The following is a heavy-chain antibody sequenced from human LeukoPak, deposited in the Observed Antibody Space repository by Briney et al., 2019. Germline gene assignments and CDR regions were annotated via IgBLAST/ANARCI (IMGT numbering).Heavy chain of an antibody. V-gene: IGHV3-30-3*01. CDR2: ISYDGSNK. J-gene: IGHJ4*02. Sequence: GGSLRLSCAASGFTFSSYAMHWVRQAPGKGLEWVAVISYDGSNKYYADSVKGRFTISRDNSKNTLYLQMNSLRAEDTAVYYCARVVVASLEWLSSPLDYWGQGTLVTVSS. CDR3: ARVVVASLEWLSSPLDY. CDR1: GFTFSSYA. D-gene: IGHD3-3*01.